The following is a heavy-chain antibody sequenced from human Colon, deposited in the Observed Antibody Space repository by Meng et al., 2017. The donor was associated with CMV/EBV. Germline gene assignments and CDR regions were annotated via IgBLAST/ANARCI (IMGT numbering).Heavy chain of an antibody. Sequence: SGFTFTSYAMHWARQPPGKGLEWVAVIPFDGNNEHYADSVKVRFPISRDPFKSAVYLQMNSLRPEDTAVYYCVRGGRLLYQMHSPDWGQGTLVTVSS. CDR3: VRGGRLLYQMHSPD. D-gene: IGHD3-10*01. V-gene: IGHV3-30*04. CDR2: IPFDGNNE. CDR1: GFTFTSYA. J-gene: IGHJ4*02.